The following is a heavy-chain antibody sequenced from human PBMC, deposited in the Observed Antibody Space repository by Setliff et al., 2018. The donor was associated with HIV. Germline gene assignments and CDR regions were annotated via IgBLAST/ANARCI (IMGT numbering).Heavy chain of an antibody. V-gene: IGHV3-7*04. CDR3: ARDPAFGAFDI. Sequence: PGGSLRLSCAASGFTFSSSWMTRVRQAPGRGLEYVAGMNRDGSEKGYADSVKGRFSISRDNAKNSLYLQMSSLRTEDTAVYFCARDPAFGAFDIWGQGTMVTVSS. J-gene: IGHJ3*02. D-gene: IGHD3-10*01. CDR1: GFTFSSSW. CDR2: MNRDGSEK.